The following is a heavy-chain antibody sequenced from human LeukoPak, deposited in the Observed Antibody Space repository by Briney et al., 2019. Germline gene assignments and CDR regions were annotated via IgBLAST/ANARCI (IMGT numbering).Heavy chain of an antibody. V-gene: IGHV3-23*01. D-gene: IGHD6-6*01. Sequence: PGGSLRLSCAASGFTFSSYAMSWVRQAPGKGLEWVSAISGSGGSTYYADSVKGRFTISRDNSKNTLYLQMSSLRAEDTAVYYCAKVSSSIASYYYYYGMDGWGQGTTVTVSS. CDR3: AKVSSSIASYYYYYGMDG. J-gene: IGHJ6*02. CDR1: GFTFSSYA. CDR2: ISGSGGST.